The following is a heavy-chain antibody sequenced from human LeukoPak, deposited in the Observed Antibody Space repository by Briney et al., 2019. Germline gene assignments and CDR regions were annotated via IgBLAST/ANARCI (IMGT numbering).Heavy chain of an antibody. CDR2: INQDGSEK. Sequence: GGSLRLSCEASGFTFSSYWMTWVRQAPGKGLEWVANINQDGSEKHYVDSLKGRFTISRDNAKASLYLQTSSLRAEDTAVYYCARGFWNPDFWGQGTLVTVSS. CDR3: ARGFWNPDF. V-gene: IGHV3-7*03. J-gene: IGHJ4*02. D-gene: IGHD1-1*01. CDR1: GFTFSSYW.